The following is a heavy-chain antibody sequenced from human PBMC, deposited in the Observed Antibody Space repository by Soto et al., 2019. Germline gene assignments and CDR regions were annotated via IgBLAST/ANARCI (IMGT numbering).Heavy chain of an antibody. J-gene: IGHJ4*02. CDR3: ASTDLAYCGGDCYSSIDY. V-gene: IGHV1-69*06. Sequence: QVQLVQSGAEVKKPGSSVKVSCKASGGTFSSYAISWVRQAPGQGLEWMGGIIPIFGTANYAQKFQGRVTITADKSTSTAYMELSSLRSEDMAVYYCASTDLAYCGGDCYSSIDYWGQGTLVTVSS. D-gene: IGHD2-21*02. CDR2: IIPIFGTA. CDR1: GGTFSSYA.